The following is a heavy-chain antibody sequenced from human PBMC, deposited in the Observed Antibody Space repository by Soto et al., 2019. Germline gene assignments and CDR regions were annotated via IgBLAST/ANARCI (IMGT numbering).Heavy chain of an antibody. CDR1: GYTFTGYA. CDR2: INAGNVNT. V-gene: IGHV1-3*05. CDR3: AGAVAVADDFDY. J-gene: IGHJ4*02. D-gene: IGHD6-19*01. Sequence: QVQLVQSGAEEKKPGASVKVSCKASGYTFTGYAMHWVRQAPGQRLEWMGWINAGNVNTKYLQKFQGRVTITRDTSASTAYMELSSLRSEDTAVYYCAGAVAVADDFDYWGQGTLVTGSS.